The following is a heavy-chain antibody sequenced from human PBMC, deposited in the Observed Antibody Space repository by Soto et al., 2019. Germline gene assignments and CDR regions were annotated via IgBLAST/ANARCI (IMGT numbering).Heavy chain of an antibody. CDR1: GGSISSSSYY. J-gene: IGHJ5*02. CDR2: IYCSGST. CDR3: ARRSLTATKGVLDP. V-gene: IGHV4-39*02. D-gene: IGHD1-7*01. Sequence: PSETLSLTCTVSGGSISSSSYYWGWLRQPPGKGLERIGSIYCSGSTYSNPSPKSRVTISVDTSKNHFSLKLIYVTAADTAVYYCARRSLTATKGVLDPWGQGTLVTVSS.